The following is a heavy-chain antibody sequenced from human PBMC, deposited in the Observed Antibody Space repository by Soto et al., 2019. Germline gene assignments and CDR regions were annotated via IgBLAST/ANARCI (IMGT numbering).Heavy chain of an antibody. D-gene: IGHD3-9*01. Sequence: GASVKVSCKASGYTFTSYGISWVRQAPGQGLEWMGWISAYNGNTNYAQKLQGRVTMTTDTSTSTAYMELRSLRSDDTAVYYCARDPGYDILTGYFHFDYWGQGTLVTVSS. V-gene: IGHV1-18*01. J-gene: IGHJ4*02. CDR3: ARDPGYDILTGYFHFDY. CDR1: GYTFTSYG. CDR2: ISAYNGNT.